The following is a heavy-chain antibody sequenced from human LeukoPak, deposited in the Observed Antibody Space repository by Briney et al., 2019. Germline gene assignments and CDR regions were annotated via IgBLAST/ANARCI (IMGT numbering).Heavy chain of an antibody. CDR3: ASAATKGVVLNWFDL. CDR1: GGSFSVYY. D-gene: IGHD2-15*01. Sequence: SETLSLTCAVYGGSFSVYYWSWIRQPPGKGLEWIGEINHSGSTNYNPSLKSRVTISVDTSKNQFSLKLSSVTAADTAVYYCASAATKGVVLNWFDLWGQGTLVTVSS. V-gene: IGHV4-34*01. CDR2: INHSGST. J-gene: IGHJ5*02.